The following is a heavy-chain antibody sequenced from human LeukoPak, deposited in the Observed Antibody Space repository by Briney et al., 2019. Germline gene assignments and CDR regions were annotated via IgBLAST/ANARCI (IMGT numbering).Heavy chain of an antibody. Sequence: PGGSLRLSCTVSGFNFNRYAIHWVRQTPGKGLEWVSGLSLDTERIYYADSVKGRFIVSRDNSKNSVHLQMNSLTPEDSALYFCTKDVTPGGADVWGQGTTVTVSS. CDR1: GFNFNRYA. CDR2: LSLDTERI. D-gene: IGHD4-17*01. CDR3: TKDVTPGGADV. V-gene: IGHV3-9*01. J-gene: IGHJ6*02.